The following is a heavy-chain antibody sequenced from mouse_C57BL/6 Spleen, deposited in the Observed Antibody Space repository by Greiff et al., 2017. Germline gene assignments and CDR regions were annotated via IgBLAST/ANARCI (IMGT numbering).Heavy chain of an antibody. J-gene: IGHJ4*01. CDR1: GFSLTSYG. CDR3: ARQITTVVAEGTSYYAMDY. D-gene: IGHD1-1*01. Sequence: VKLMESGPGLVAPSQSLSITCTVSGFSLTSYGVHWVRQPPGKGLEWLVVIWSDGSTTYNSALKSRLSISKDNSKSQVFLTMNSLQTDDTAMYYCARQITTVVAEGTSYYAMDYWGQGTSVTVSS. V-gene: IGHV2-6-1*01. CDR2: IWSDGST.